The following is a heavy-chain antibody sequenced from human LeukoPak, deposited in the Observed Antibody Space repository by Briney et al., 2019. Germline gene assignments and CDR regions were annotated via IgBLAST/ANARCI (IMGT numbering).Heavy chain of an antibody. CDR1: GFSFISYG. CDR3: AKRPSDYGDYVSYFDY. V-gene: IGHV3-30*18. CDR2: ISDDGRSK. J-gene: IGHJ4*02. D-gene: IGHD4-17*01. Sequence: HPGGSLRLSCAASGFSFISYGMHWVRQAPGKGLEWVGVISDDGRSKDYADSVKGRSTISRDNSKDTLYLQMNSLRAEDTAVYYCAKRPSDYGDYVSYFDYWGQGTLVTVSS.